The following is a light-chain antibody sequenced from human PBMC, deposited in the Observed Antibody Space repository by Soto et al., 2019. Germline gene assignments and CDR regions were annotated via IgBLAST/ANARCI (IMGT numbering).Light chain of an antibody. V-gene: IGKV4-1*01. CDR2: WAS. J-gene: IGKJ1*01. CDR1: QSVLSSSRNKNY. CDR3: QQYNNWPPWT. Sequence: IVMTESPYSLAVSLGERATINCKSSQSVLSSSRNKNYLAWYQQKPGQPPKLLIYWASTRESGVPDRFSGSGSGTEFTLTISSLQSEDFAVYYCQQYNNWPPWTFGQGTKVDIK.